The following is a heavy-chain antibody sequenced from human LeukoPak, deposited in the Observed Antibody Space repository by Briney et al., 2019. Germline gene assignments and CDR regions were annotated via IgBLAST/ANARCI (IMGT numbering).Heavy chain of an antibody. CDR1: GASISGSSHYF. Sequence: SETLSLTCTVSGASISGSSHYFWGWIRQTPGKGLEGIGSIYYSGITYYTPSLKSRLTISVGTSRNQFSLKLSSVSAADTAVYYCARYSGMGYSPGTYSNSWGQGTRVTVSS. CDR2: IYYSGIT. J-gene: IGHJ4*02. D-gene: IGHD1-26*01. CDR3: ARYSGMGYSPGTYSNS. V-gene: IGHV4-39*01.